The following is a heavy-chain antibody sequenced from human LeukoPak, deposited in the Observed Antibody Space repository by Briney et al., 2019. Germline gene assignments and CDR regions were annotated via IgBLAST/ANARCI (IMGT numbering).Heavy chain of an antibody. D-gene: IGHD6-13*01. J-gene: IGHJ4*02. V-gene: IGHV4-4*07. CDR1: GGSISSYY. Sequence: SETLSLTCTVSGGSISSYYWSWIRQPAGKGLEWIGRFYTSGSTKYNPSLKSRVTMSEDTSKNQFSLKLSSVTAADTAVYYCARDRGLAAAGEYYFDYWGQGTLVTVSS. CDR3: ARDRGLAAAGEYYFDY. CDR2: FYTSGST.